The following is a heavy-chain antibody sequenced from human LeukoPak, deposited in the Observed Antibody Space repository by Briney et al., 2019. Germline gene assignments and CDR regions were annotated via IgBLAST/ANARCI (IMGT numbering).Heavy chain of an antibody. J-gene: IGHJ4*02. D-gene: IGHD5-12*01. CDR3: AKDSNTGGYSFGS. V-gene: IGHV3-43*01. CDR2: ISWDGGIT. CDR1: GFTFRHYS. Sequence: PGGSLRLSCAASGFTFRHYSMHWVRQPPGEGLEWVSLISWDGGITYYADSVRGRFTISRDNGKNSLSLEMNSLRTEDTALYYCAKDSNTGGYSFGSWGQGTLVTVTS.